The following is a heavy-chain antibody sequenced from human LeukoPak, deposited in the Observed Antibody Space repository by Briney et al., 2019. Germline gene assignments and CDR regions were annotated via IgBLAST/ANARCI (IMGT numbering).Heavy chain of an antibody. D-gene: IGHD4/OR15-4a*01. Sequence: GGSLRLSCTVSGFTVSSNSMSWVRQAPGKGLEWVSFIYSDNTHYSDSVKGRFTISRDNSKNTLYLQMNSLRAEDTAVHYCARRAGAYSHPYDYWGQGTLVTVSS. CDR2: IYSDNT. J-gene: IGHJ4*02. V-gene: IGHV3-53*01. CDR3: ARRAGAYSHPYDY. CDR1: GFTVSSNS.